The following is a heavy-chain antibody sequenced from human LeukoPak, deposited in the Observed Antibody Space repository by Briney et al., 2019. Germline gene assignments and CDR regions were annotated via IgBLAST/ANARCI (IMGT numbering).Heavy chain of an antibody. Sequence: GASVKVSCKTSGYRFNVYDILWVRQAPGRGLDYVGWISTYTGRANYAEKFQGRVSIITDTTTSTAHLELTNLTSSDTGLYYCARAGGTNSGTNGFDVWGLGTMVTVAS. J-gene: IGHJ3*01. CDR1: GYRFNVYD. CDR2: ISTYTGRA. D-gene: IGHD4-23*01. CDR3: ARAGGTNSGTNGFDV. V-gene: IGHV1-18*01.